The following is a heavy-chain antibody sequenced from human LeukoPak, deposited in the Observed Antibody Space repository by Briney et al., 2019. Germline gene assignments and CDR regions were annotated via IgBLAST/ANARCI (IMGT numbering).Heavy chain of an antibody. V-gene: IGHV1-46*01. CDR1: GYTFISYY. D-gene: IGHD3-22*01. Sequence: ASVKVSCKASGYTFISYYMHWVRQAPGQGLEWMGIINPSGGSTNYAQKFQGRVTMTRDTSTSTVYMELSSLRSEDTAVYYCARDVGRTMIVVEAENHWFDPWGQGTLVTVSS. CDR3: ARDVGRTMIVVEAENHWFDP. J-gene: IGHJ5*02. CDR2: INPSGGST.